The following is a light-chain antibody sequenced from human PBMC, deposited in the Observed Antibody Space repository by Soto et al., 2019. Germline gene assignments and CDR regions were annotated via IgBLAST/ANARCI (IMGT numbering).Light chain of an antibody. Sequence: QSALTQPASVSGSPGQSITISCTGTSSDVGGYNYVSWYQQHPGKAPKLMMYDFSNRPSGVSTRFSGSKSGNTASLTISGFQSEDEADYYCSSYTRSSSYVFGTGTKLTVL. V-gene: IGLV2-14*01. CDR2: DFS. CDR1: SSDVGGYNY. J-gene: IGLJ1*01. CDR3: SSYTRSSSYV.